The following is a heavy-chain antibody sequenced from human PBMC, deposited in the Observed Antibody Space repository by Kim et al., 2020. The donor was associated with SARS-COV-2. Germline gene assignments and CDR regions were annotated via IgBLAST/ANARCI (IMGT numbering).Heavy chain of an antibody. CDR1: GYTFTSYG. V-gene: IGHV1-18*01. CDR3: ARDWQIRYYYGMDV. CDR2: ISAYNGNT. D-gene: IGHD3-10*01. Sequence: ASVKVSCKASGYTFTSYGISWVRQAPGQGLEWMGWISAYNGNTNYAQKLQGRVTMTTDTSTSTAYMELRSLRSDDTAVYYCARDWQIRYYYGMDVWGQGTTVTVSS. J-gene: IGHJ6*02.